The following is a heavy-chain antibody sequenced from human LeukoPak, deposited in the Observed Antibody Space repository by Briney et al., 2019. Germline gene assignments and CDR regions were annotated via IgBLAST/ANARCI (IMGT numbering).Heavy chain of an antibody. CDR2: INPNSGGT. V-gene: IGHV1-2*02. D-gene: IGHD6-6*01. Sequence: ASVKVSCKASGYTFTGYYMHWVRQAPGQGLEWMGWINPNSGGTNYAQKFQGRVTMTRDTSISTAYMELSRLRSDDTAVYYCARDPQRSSSSIWFDPWGQGTLVTVSS. CDR1: GYTFTGYY. J-gene: IGHJ5*02. CDR3: ARDPQRSSSSIWFDP.